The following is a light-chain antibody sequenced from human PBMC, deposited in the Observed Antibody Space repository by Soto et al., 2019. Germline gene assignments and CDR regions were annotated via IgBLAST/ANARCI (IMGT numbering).Light chain of an antibody. V-gene: IGKV1-39*01. Sequence: DIQMTQSPSSLSASVGDRVIITCRASQSISSYLNWYQQKRGKAPKLLIYAASSLQSGVPSRFSGSGSGTDFTLTISSLQPEDFATYYCQQSYSTPQTFGQGTKVEIK. CDR2: AAS. CDR1: QSISSY. CDR3: QQSYSTPQT. J-gene: IGKJ1*01.